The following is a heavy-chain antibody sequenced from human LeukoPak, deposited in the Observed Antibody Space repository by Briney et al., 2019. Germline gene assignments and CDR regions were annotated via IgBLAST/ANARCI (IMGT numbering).Heavy chain of an antibody. J-gene: IGHJ6*02. CDR1: GFTFSSYG. Sequence: PGGSLRLSCAASGFTFSSYGMHWVRQAPGKGLEWVAVISYDGSNKYYADSVKGRFTISRDNSKNTLYLQMNSLRAEDTAVYYCARDKDIVVVPAAYGMDVWGQGTTVTVSS. CDR2: ISYDGSNK. CDR3: ARDKDIVVVPAAYGMDV. D-gene: IGHD2-2*01. V-gene: IGHV3-30*03.